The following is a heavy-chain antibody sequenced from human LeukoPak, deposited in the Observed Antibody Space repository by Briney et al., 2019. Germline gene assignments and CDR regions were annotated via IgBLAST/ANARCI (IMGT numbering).Heavy chain of an antibody. D-gene: IGHD3-10*01. CDR2: ISGSGGST. J-gene: IGHJ4*02. CDR1: GFIFSDYD. Sequence: GGSLRLSCAASGFIFSDYDVHWVRQAPGKGLEWVSEISGSGGSTYYADSVKGRFTISRDNSRNTLYLQMNSLRAEDTAVYYCAKDTGSTITSRDSDDYWGQGTLVTVSS. V-gene: IGHV3-23*01. CDR3: AKDTGSTITSRDSDDY.